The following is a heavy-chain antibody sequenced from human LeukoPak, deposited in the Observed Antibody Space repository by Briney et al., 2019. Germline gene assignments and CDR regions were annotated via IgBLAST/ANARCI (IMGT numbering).Heavy chain of an antibody. CDR1: GGSVSSYY. J-gene: IGHJ3*02. V-gene: IGHV4-59*02. Sequence: PSETLSLTCSVSGGSVSSYYWSWIRQPPGKGLEWLVFYHDGGSTVYNPSFKSRVTISVDTSKNQVYLKLSSVTAADTAVYFCAKFYFDSRGYYDVFDIWGQGTMVTVSS. CDR3: AKFYFDSRGYYDVFDI. CDR2: YHDGGST. D-gene: IGHD3-22*01.